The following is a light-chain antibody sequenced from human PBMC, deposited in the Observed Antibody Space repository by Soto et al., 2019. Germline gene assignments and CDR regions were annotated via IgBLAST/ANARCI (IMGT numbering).Light chain of an antibody. J-gene: IGKJ1*01. CDR2: DAS. Sequence: EIVMTQSPATLSVSTGERTTLFCRASQSVSSNLAWYQQKPGQAPRLLIHDASTRDAGIPAMVSGSGAGTEFILTISSLQSEDFAVYYCKQYNNWRTFGQGTKVQIK. V-gene: IGKV3-15*01. CDR1: QSVSSN. CDR3: KQYNNWRT.